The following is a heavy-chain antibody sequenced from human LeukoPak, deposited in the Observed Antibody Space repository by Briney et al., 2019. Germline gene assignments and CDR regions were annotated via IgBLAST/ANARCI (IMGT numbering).Heavy chain of an antibody. CDR3: ARSFGYSSGWYFGY. Sequence: PSETLSLTCAVYGGSFSGYYWGWIRQPPGKGLEWIGEINHSGSTNYNPSLKSRVTISVDTSKNQFSLKLSSVTAADTAVYYCARSFGYSSGWYFGYWGQGTLVTVSS. J-gene: IGHJ4*02. V-gene: IGHV4-34*01. CDR1: GGSFSGYY. CDR2: INHSGST. D-gene: IGHD6-19*01.